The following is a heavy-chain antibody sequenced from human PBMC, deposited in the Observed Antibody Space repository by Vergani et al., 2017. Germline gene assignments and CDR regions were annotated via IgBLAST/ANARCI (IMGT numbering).Heavy chain of an antibody. CDR3: AKSRYLGDAFDI. J-gene: IGHJ3*02. D-gene: IGHD1-14*01. V-gene: IGHV3-23*01. CDR2: ISGSGGST. Sequence: EVQLLESGGVVVQPGGSLRLSCAASGFTFSSYAMSWVRQAPGKGLEWVSAISGSGGSTYYADSVKGRFTISRDNSKNTLYLQMNSLRAEDTAVYYCAKSRYLGDAFDIWGQGTMVTVSS. CDR1: GFTFSSYA.